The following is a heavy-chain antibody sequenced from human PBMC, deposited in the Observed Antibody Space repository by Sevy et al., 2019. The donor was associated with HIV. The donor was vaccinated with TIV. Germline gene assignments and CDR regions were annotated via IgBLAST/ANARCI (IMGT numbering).Heavy chain of an antibody. V-gene: IGHV1-18*01. D-gene: IGHD1-26*01. Sequence: ASVKVSCKASGYTFTSYGISWVRQAPGQGLEWMGWISAYNGNTNYAQKLQGRVTMTTDTSTSTAYMELRSLRSDDTAVYYCARVTPSGGYPYYFDYWGQGTLVTVSS. CDR3: ARVTPSGGYPYYFDY. CDR2: ISAYNGNT. J-gene: IGHJ4*02. CDR1: GYTFTSYG.